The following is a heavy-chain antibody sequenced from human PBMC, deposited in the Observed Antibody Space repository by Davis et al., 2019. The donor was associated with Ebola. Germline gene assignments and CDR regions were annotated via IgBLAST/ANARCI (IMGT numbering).Heavy chain of an antibody. CDR2: ISCSGGST. CDR3: ARAIAGGYSSSWYGSDY. D-gene: IGHD6-13*01. V-gene: IGHV3-23*01. CDR1: GFTFSSYA. Sequence: GGSLRLSCAASGFTFSSYAMSWVRQAPGKGLEWVSAISCSGGSTYYADSVKGRFTISRDNSKNTLYLQMNSLRAEDTAVYYCARAIAGGYSSSWYGSDYWGQGTLVTVSS. J-gene: IGHJ4*02.